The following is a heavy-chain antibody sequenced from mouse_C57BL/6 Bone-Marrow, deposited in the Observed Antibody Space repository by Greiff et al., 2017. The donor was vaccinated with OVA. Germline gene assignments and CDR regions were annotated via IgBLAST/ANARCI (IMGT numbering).Heavy chain of an antibody. CDR1: GYTFTSYW. CDR3: VITTVVAHYFDY. V-gene: IGHV1-55*01. D-gene: IGHD1-1*01. J-gene: IGHJ2*01. Sequence: VKLQQPGAELVKPGASVKMSCKASGYTFTSYWITWVKQRPGQGLEWIGDIYPGSGSTNYNEKFKSKATLTVDTSSSTAYMQLSSLTSEDSAVYYCVITTVVAHYFDYWGQGTTLTVSS. CDR2: IYPGSGST.